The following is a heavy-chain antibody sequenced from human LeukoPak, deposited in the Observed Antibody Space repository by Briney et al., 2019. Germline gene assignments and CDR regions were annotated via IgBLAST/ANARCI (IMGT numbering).Heavy chain of an antibody. CDR2: ISGSGSST. D-gene: IGHD6-19*01. CDR3: AKGVAVASPYYFDY. Sequence: GSLRLSCAASGINFSSYAMSWVRQASGKGLEWVSPISGSGSSTYYADSVKGRFTISRDNSKNTLYLQMNSLRAEDTAVYYCAKGVAVASPYYFDYWGQGTLVTVSS. V-gene: IGHV3-23*01. J-gene: IGHJ4*02. CDR1: GINFSSYA.